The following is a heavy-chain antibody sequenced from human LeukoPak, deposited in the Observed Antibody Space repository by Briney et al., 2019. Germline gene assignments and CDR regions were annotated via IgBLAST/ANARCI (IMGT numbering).Heavy chain of an antibody. CDR1: GFSFGDYS. V-gene: IGHV3-48*01. CDR2: IGISSGNA. Sequence: GGSLRLSCAASGFSFGDYSMNWVRQAPGKGLEWISYIGISSGNAYYADSVKGRFTISGDKARDSLYLQMNSLRVEDTAVYYCARDYKYAFDNWGQGTLVTVSS. CDR3: ARDYKYAFDN. J-gene: IGHJ4*02. D-gene: IGHD5-24*01.